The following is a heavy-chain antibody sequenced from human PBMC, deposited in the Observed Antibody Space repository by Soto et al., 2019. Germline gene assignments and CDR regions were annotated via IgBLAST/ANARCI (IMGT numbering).Heavy chain of an antibody. CDR2: ISSSSSTI. CDR1: GFTFSSYS. D-gene: IGHD6-13*01. J-gene: IGHJ6*02. V-gene: IGHV3-48*02. CDR3: ASGSSWYVTRGPYGMDV. Sequence: EVQLVESGGGLVQPGGSLRLSCAASGFTFSSYSMNWVRQAPGKGLEWVSYISSSSSTIYYADSVKGRFTISRDNAKNSLYLQMNSLRDEDTAVYYCASGSSWYVTRGPYGMDVWGQGTTVTVSS.